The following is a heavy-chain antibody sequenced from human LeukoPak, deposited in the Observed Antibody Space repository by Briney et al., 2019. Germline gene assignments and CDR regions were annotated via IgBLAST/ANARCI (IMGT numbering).Heavy chain of an antibody. CDR1: GGSISSYY. D-gene: IGHD3-22*01. CDR2: IYTSGST. J-gene: IGHJ3*02. Sequence: SETLSLTCTVSGGSISSYYWSWIRQPAGKGLEWIGRIYTSGSTNYNPSLKSRVTMSVDTSKNQFSLKLSSVTAADTAVYYCAREWVYYDSSGYYYPNAFDIWGQGTMVTVSS. V-gene: IGHV4-4*07. CDR3: AREWVYYDSSGYYYPNAFDI.